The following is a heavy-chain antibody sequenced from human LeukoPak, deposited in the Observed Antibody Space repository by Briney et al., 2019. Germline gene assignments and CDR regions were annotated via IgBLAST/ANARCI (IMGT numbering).Heavy chain of an antibody. J-gene: IGHJ4*02. CDR3: ARHARAYYPLDY. Sequence: GESLKISCKASGYSFTTYWIGWVRQMPGKGLEWMGFIYPGDSDTRYSPSFQGQVTISVDKSISTAYLQWSSLKASDTAMYYCARHARAYYPLDYWGQGTLVTVSS. CDR1: GYSFTTYW. V-gene: IGHV5-51*01. D-gene: IGHD3-10*01. CDR2: IYPGDSDT.